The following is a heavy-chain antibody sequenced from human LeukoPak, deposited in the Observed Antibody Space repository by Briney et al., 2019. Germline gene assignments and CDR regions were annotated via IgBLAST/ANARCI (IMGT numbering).Heavy chain of an antibody. CDR2: ISSSSSTI. V-gene: IGHV3-48*01. CDR3: ARDSTVTTPPIGSDFDY. J-gene: IGHJ4*02. Sequence: PGGSLRLSCAASGFTFSSYSMNWVRQAPGKWLEWVSYISSSSSTIYYADSVKGRFTISRDNAKNSLYLQMNSLRAEDTAVYYCARDSTVTTPPIGSDFDYWGQGTLVTVSS. CDR1: GFTFSSYS. D-gene: IGHD4-17*01.